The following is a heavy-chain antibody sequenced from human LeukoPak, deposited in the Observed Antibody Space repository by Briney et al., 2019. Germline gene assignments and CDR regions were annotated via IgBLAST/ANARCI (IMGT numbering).Heavy chain of an antibody. J-gene: IGHJ6*03. CDR2: ISGSGGST. CDR1: GFTFDDYA. Sequence: RSGGSLRLSCAASGFTFDDYAMHWVRQAPGKGLEWVSAISGSGGSTYYADSVKGRFTISRDNSKNTLYLQMNSLRAEDTAVYYCTRAGTHYYYYMDVWGKGTTVTISS. D-gene: IGHD6-19*01. CDR3: TRAGTHYYYYMDV. V-gene: IGHV3-23*01.